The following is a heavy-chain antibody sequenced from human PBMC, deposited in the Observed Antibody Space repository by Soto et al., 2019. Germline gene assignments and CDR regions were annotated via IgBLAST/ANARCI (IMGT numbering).Heavy chain of an antibody. CDR3: ATKGVINGHGGDFCYELDI. D-gene: IGHD2-21*02. V-gene: IGHV3-23*01. CDR2: ISGSGSTK. CDR1: GFTFSNYA. J-gene: IGHJ6*02. Sequence: EVQLLESGGGLVQPGGSLRLSCAASGFTFSNYAMSWVRQAPGKGLEWVSSISGSGSTKYYPDPVKGRFTISRDNAKNTLSQQINNLRAEETAVYFCATKGVINGHGGDFCYELDIWGQGTRVNVSS.